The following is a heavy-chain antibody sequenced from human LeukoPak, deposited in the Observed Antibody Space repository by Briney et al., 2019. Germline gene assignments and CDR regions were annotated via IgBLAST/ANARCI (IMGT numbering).Heavy chain of an antibody. V-gene: IGHV4-30-2*01. D-gene: IGHD3-10*01. CDR3: AGSFWFGVEAFDF. Sequence: PSETLSLTCTVSGGSISSGGYYWSWIRQPPGKGLEWIGYIYHSGSTYYNPSLKSRVTISVDRSKNQFSLKLSSVTAADTAVYYCAGSFWFGVEAFDFWGRGTMVTVSS. CDR1: GGSISSGGYY. CDR2: IYHSGST. J-gene: IGHJ3*01.